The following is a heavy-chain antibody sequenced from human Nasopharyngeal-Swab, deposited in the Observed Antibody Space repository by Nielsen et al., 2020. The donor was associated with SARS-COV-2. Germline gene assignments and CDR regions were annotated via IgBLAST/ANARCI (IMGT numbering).Heavy chain of an antibody. CDR1: GYRILNYW. V-gene: IGHV5-51*01. CDR2: IYPGDSDT. Sequence: QVSCKVSGYRILNYWIVWVRQMPGKGPVWIGIIYPGDSDTRYSPSFEGQVTMSVDRSISTAYLQWSSLKASDSAMYYCARVGWTGNYRGQLDSWGQGTLVTVSS. D-gene: IGHD3/OR15-3a*01. CDR3: ARVGWTGNYRGQLDS. J-gene: IGHJ4*02.